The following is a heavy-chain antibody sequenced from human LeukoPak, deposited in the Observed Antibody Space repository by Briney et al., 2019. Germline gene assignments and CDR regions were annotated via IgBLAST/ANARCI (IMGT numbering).Heavy chain of an antibody. CDR1: GFTVSSNC. CDR3: ARDDILTGYRDY. J-gene: IGHJ4*02. D-gene: IGHD3-9*01. V-gene: IGHV3-53*01. CDR2: IYSGGST. Sequence: GGSLRLSCAASGFTVSSNCMSWVRQAPGKGLEWVSVIYSGGSTYYADSVKGRFTISRDNSKNTLYLQMNSLRAEDTAVYYCARDDILTGYRDYWGQGTLVTVSS.